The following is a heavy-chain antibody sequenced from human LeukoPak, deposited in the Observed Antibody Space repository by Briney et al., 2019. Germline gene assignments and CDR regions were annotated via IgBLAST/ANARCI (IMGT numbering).Heavy chain of an antibody. Sequence: GGSLRLYCAASGFTYSYHYMDWVRPAPGQGLEWVGRTRNKANSYTTEYAASVKGRFTISIDDSKNSLYLQMNSLKTEDTAVYYCAWDVEPWYGMDVWGQGTTVTVSS. CDR1: GFTYSYHY. V-gene: IGHV3-72*01. CDR3: AWDVEPWYGMDV. CDR2: TRNKANSYTT. J-gene: IGHJ6*02. D-gene: IGHD1-26*01.